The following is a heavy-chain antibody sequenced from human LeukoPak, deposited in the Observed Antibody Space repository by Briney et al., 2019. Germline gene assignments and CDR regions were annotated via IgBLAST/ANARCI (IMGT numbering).Heavy chain of an antibody. CDR1: GGSISSGGYS. CDR2: ISYSGNT. J-gene: IGHJ4*02. CDR3: VGGGPLRGATLIDY. D-gene: IGHD1-26*01. V-gene: IGHV4-30-4*07. Sequence: PSETLSLTCAVSGGSISSGGYSWSWIRQPPGKGLEWIGYISYSGNTYYSPSLKSRVTISVDTSKNQFSLKLSSVTAADTAVYYCVGGGPLRGATLIDYWGQGTLVTVSS.